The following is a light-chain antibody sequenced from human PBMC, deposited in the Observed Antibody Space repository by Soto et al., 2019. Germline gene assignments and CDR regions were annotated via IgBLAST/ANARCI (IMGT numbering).Light chain of an antibody. J-gene: IGKJ4*02. V-gene: IGKV2-24*01. CDR1: QSLVHSDGNTY. CDR3: MQTTQFPLT. Sequence: ESVMTQTPLSSPVTLGQPASISCRSSQSLVHSDGNTYLSWLHLGPGQPPKLLIFKISNRLSGVPDRFTGSGVGTDFTLKISRLEAEDVGTYYCMQTTQFPLTFGGGTKVEI. CDR2: KIS.